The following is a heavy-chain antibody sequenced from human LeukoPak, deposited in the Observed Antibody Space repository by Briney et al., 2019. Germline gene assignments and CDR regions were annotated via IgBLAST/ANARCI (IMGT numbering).Heavy chain of an antibody. V-gene: IGHV3-30*03. CDR3: ARDRDSYETSGSPSDY. CDR1: EFSFKSYG. Sequence: GGSLRLSCAAPEFSFKSYGMHWVRQSPGRGLEWVAIISFDGSDIYYADSVEGRFTISRDNSKNTLYLRMNSLRAEDTAVYYCARDRDSYETSGSPSDYWGQGTLVTVSS. J-gene: IGHJ4*02. CDR2: ISFDGSDI. D-gene: IGHD3-22*01.